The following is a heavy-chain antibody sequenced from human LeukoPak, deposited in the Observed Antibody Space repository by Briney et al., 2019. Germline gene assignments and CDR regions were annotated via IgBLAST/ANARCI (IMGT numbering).Heavy chain of an antibody. CDR2: INGDGSRR. J-gene: IGHJ4*02. CDR1: GFIFTSHW. Sequence: GSLRLSCAASGFIFTSHWMFWVRQVPGKGLVWVSRINGDGSRREYADSVKGRFTISRDNAKNTLYLQMNSLSAEDTGLYYCVRDPRGEGSSTFGYWGQGTLVTVSS. CDR3: VRDPRGEGSSTFGY. D-gene: IGHD1-26*01. V-gene: IGHV3-74*01.